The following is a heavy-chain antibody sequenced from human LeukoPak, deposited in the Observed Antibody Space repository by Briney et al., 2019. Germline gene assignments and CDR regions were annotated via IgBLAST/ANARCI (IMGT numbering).Heavy chain of an antibody. V-gene: IGHV4-59*08. J-gene: IGHJ6*02. CDR1: EGSVSTYF. CDR3: ARLFGMDV. Sequence: SETLSLTCTVSEGSVSTYFWNWLRQPPGGGLEWIGHVFHDGSTNLNPSLKSRVTISIDTSKNQFSLNLRSVTAADTAVYYCARLFGMDVWGQGTTVTVSS. CDR2: VFHDGST.